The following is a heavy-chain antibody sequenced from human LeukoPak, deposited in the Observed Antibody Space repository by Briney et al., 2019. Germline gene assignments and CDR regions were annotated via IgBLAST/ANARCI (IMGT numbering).Heavy chain of an antibody. CDR1: GGTFSSYA. J-gene: IGHJ6*03. CDR2: IIPIFGTA. Sequence: SVKVSCKASGGTFSSYAISWVRQAPGQGLEWMGRIIPIFGTANYAQKFQGRVTITADESTSTAYMELSSLRSEDTAVYYCASTRYCSSTSCPYYYYYYMDVWGKGTTVTVSS. CDR3: ASTRYCSSTSCPYYYYYYMDV. V-gene: IGHV1-69*15. D-gene: IGHD2-2*01.